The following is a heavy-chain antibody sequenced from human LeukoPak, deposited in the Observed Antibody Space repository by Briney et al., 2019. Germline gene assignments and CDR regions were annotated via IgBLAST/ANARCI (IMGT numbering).Heavy chain of an antibody. V-gene: IGHV1-2*02. J-gene: IGHJ4*02. CDR1: GYTFTGYY. CDR3: SRALVGTLGPLDY. D-gene: IGHD3-10*01. Sequence: ASVKVSCKASGYTFTGYYIHWVRQAPGQGLEWMGWINPNSGDTDYAQKFQGRVTMTRDTSNSTPYMEPSRLRSDDKAADYCSRALVGTLGPLDYWGQGTLVTVSS. CDR2: INPNSGDT.